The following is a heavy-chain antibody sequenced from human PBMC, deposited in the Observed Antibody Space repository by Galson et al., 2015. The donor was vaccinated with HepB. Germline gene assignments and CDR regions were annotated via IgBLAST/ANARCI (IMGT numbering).Heavy chain of an antibody. CDR2: INPNRGGT. CDR3: ARASAGGALDF. V-gene: IGHV1-2*06. J-gene: IGHJ4*02. Sequence: SVKVSCKVSGYTFSDYYMHWVRQAPGQGLEWMGRINPNRGGTNYAQNYQGRVTMTRDTSTRTAYMEVRGLRSDDTAVYYCARASAGGALDFWGQGTLVTVSS. D-gene: IGHD2-21*01. CDR1: GYTFSDYY.